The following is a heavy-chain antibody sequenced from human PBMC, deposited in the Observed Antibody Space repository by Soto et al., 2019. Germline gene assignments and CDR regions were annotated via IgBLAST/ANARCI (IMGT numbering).Heavy chain of an antibody. CDR3: ARDPSKAVADRFDY. J-gene: IGHJ4*02. V-gene: IGHV3-33*01. D-gene: IGHD6-19*01. CDR2: IWYDGSNK. Sequence: PGGSLRLSCAASGFTFSSYGMHWVRQAPGKGLEWVAVIWYDGSNKYYADSVKGRFTISRDNSKNTLYLQMNSLRAEDTAVYYCARDPSKAVADRFDYWGQGTLVTVS. CDR1: GFTFSSYG.